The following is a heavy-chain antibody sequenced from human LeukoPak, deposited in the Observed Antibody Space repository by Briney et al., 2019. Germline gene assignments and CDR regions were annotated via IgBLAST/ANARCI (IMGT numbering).Heavy chain of an antibody. Sequence: GGSLRLSCVASGFTFTDYAMTWVRQPPGRRLEWVSTITTTVGDTHYADSVKGRFTVSRDDSKGTLFLQMNSLRAEDTGVYYCAKLTNDGYSSANAFEHWGQGSLVTVSS. J-gene: IGHJ4*02. CDR2: ITTTVGDT. CDR3: AKLTNDGYSSANAFEH. D-gene: IGHD6-19*01. CDR1: GFTFTDYA. V-gene: IGHV3-23*01.